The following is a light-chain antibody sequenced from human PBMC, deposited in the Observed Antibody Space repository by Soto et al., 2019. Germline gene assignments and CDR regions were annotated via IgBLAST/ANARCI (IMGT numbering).Light chain of an antibody. CDR1: QSVGSY. CDR3: QQRSRWPIT. V-gene: IGKV3-11*01. J-gene: IGKJ5*01. CDR2: DAS. Sequence: EIVLTQSPATLSLSPGERATLYCRASQSVGSYLAWYQQKPGQTPRLLIYDASTRATGIPARFSGSGSGTDFTLTISSLEPADFAVYYCQQRSRWPITFGQGTRLEIK.